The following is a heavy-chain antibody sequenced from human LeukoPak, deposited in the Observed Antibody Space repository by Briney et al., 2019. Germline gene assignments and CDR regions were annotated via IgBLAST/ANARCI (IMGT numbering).Heavy chain of an antibody. J-gene: IGHJ4*02. D-gene: IGHD5-24*01. CDR2: IYYSGST. CDR1: GGSISTYY. Sequence: SETLSLTCTVSGGSISTYYWSWIRQPPGKGLEWIGYIYYSGSTSYNPSLKSRVTMSLDTSKNQFSLKLSSVTAADTAVYYCARVRAEMVTLHVYWGQGTLVTVSS. V-gene: IGHV4-59*01. CDR3: ARVRAEMVTLHVY.